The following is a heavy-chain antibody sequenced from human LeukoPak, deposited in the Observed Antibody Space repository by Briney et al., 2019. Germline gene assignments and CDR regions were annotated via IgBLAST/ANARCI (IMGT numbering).Heavy chain of an antibody. J-gene: IGHJ5*02. D-gene: IGHD5-18*01. V-gene: IGHV4-59*01. CDR2: IYYSGST. CDR3: ARVYKGRDTAMVTAWFDP. CDR1: GGSISSYY. Sequence: SETLSLTCTVSGGSISSYYWSWIRQPPGKGLEWIGNIYYSGSTNYNPSLKSRVTISVDTSKNQFSLRLSSVTAADTAVYYCARVYKGRDTAMVTAWFDPWGQGTLVTVSS.